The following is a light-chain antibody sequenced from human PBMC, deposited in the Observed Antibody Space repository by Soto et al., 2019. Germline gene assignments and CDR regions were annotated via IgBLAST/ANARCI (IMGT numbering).Light chain of an antibody. CDR1: QSVSSY. J-gene: IGKJ3*01. CDR2: DAS. V-gene: IGKV3-11*01. CDR3: QQRSNWL. Sequence: EIALTQSPATLSLYAGERATLSCRASQSVSSYLAWYQQKPGQAPRLLIYDASNRATGIPARFSGSGSGTDFTLTIRRLEPEDFAFYYCQQRSNWLFGPGTTLDIK.